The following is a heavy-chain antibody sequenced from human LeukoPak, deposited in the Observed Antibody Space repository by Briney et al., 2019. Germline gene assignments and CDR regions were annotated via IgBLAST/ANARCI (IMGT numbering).Heavy chain of an antibody. J-gene: IGHJ4*02. CDR3: AKGYCSGGNCYQYFDY. V-gene: IGHV3-23*01. Sequence: GRSLRLSCAASGFTFSSNSMSWVRQAPGKGLEWVSAINYSGDATYYVDSVKGRFTISRDNSKNTLYLQMNSLRAEDTAIYYCAKGYCSGGNCYQYFDYWGQGTLVTVAS. CDR1: GFTFSSNS. D-gene: IGHD2-15*01. CDR2: INYSGDAT.